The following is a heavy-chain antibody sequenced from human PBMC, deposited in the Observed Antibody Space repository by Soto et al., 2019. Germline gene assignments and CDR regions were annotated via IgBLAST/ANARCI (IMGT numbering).Heavy chain of an antibody. CDR3: ARDKDRLQFGGNYCCAMDV. Sequence: QVQLVQSGAEVKKPGSSVTVSCKASGGTFGNSAISWVRQAPGQGLEWMGGSIPIFPTPDYAKKFQGKVTITADESTSTAYMELTSLRSEDTAVYYCARDKDRLQFGGNYCCAMDVWGQGTTVTVSS. J-gene: IGHJ6*02. CDR1: GGTFGNSA. CDR2: SIPIFPTP. D-gene: IGHD5-12*01. V-gene: IGHV1-69*12.